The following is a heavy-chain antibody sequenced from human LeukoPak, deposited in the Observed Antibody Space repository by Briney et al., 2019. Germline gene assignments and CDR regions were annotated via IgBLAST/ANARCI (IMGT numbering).Heavy chain of an antibody. D-gene: IGHD6-13*01. CDR1: GGSFSGYY. CDR3: ARVSPLAAAGYFDY. Sequence: SETLSLTCAVYGGSFSGYYWSWIRQPPVKGLEWIGEINQSGSTNYNPSLKSRVTISVDRSKNQFSLKLSSVTAADTAVYYCARVSPLAAAGYFDYWGQGTLVTVSS. CDR2: INQSGST. V-gene: IGHV4-34*01. J-gene: IGHJ4*02.